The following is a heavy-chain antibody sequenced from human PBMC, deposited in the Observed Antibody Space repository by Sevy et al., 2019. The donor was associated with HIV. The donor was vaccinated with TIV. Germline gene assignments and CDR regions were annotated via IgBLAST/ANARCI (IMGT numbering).Heavy chain of an antibody. Sequence: GGSLRLSCAASGFTFSNAWMNWVRRAPGKGLEWVGRIKSKTDGGTTDYAAPVNGRFTISRDDSKNTLYLQMKSLKTEDTAMYYCATHIRGERFLDWLPGWGQGTLVTVSS. V-gene: IGHV3-15*07. D-gene: IGHD3-3*01. CDR1: GFTFSNAW. CDR3: ATHIRGERFLDWLPG. CDR2: IKSKTDGGTT. J-gene: IGHJ4*02.